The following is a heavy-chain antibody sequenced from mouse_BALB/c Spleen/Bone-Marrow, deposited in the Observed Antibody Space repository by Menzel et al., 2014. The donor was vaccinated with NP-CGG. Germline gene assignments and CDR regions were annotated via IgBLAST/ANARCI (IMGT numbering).Heavy chain of an antibody. CDR1: GYTFSSYW. J-gene: IGHJ3*01. CDR3: TRQGFAC. CDR2: ILPGSGNT. V-gene: IGHV1-9*01. Sequence: LVESGASVKISCKATGYTFSSYWIEWXKQMPGHGLEWIGEILPGSGNTHYNEKFKGKATFTADTSSNTAYMQLSSLTSEDSAVYYCTRQGFACWGQGTLVTVSA.